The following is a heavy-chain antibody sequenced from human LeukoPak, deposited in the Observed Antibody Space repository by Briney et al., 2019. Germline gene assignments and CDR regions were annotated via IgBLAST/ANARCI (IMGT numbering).Heavy chain of an antibody. Sequence: SETLSLTCAVYGGSFSGYYWSWIRQPPGKGLEWIGEINHSGSTNYNPSLKSRVTISVDTSKNQFSLKLSSVTAADTAVYYCARGPRGDYYDSSVYDYWGQGTLVTVSS. V-gene: IGHV4-34*01. D-gene: IGHD3-22*01. J-gene: IGHJ4*02. CDR3: ARGPRGDYYDSSVYDY. CDR2: INHSGST. CDR1: GGSFSGYY.